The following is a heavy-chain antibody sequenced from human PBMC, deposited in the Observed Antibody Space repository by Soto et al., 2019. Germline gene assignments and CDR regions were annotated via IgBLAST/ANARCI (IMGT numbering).Heavy chain of an antibody. V-gene: IGHV1-18*01. CDR1: GYTFTSYG. Sequence: GASVKVSCKASGYTFTSYGISWVRQAPGQGLEWMGWVSAYNGNTNYAQKLQGRVTMTTDTSTSTAYMELRSLRSDDTAVYYCARDPGSSGWYNWFDPWGQGTLVTVSS. CDR3: ARDPGSSGWYNWFDP. J-gene: IGHJ5*02. D-gene: IGHD6-19*01. CDR2: VSAYNGNT.